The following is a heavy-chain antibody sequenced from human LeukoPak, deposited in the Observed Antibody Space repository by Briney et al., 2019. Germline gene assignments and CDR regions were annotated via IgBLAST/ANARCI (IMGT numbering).Heavy chain of an antibody. V-gene: IGHV3-30*18. Sequence: GGSLRLSCAASGFTFSSYGMHWVRQAPGKGLEWVAVISYDGRNTDYEDSVKGRFTISRDNSKNTLYLQMDSLRVDDTAVYNCAKDRGAAAVRSLDYWGQGTQVTVSS. CDR1: GFTFSSYG. CDR2: ISYDGRNT. D-gene: IGHD6-25*01. J-gene: IGHJ4*02. CDR3: AKDRGAAAVRSLDY.